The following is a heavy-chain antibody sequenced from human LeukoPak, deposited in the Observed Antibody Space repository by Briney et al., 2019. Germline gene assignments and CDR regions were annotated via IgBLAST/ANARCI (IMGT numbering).Heavy chain of an antibody. CDR1: GFTFTSYA. J-gene: IGHJ4*02. D-gene: IGHD6-13*01. CDR2: ISYDGSNK. V-gene: IGHV3-30-3*01. CDR3: ARDPAYIAAPGTLDY. Sequence: WGSLRLSCTASGFTFTSYAMHWVRQAPGEGLEWMAGISYDGSNKYYADSVKGRFTISRDNSKNTLSLQMNSLRAEDTAVSYCARDPAYIAAPGTLDYWGQGTLVTVSS.